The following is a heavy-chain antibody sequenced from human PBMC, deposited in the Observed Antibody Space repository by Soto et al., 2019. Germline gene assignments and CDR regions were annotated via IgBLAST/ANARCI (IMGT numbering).Heavy chain of an antibody. Sequence: ASVKVSCKASGYTFTSYGISWVRQAPGQGLEWMGWISAYNGNTNYAQKLQGRVTMTTDTSTSTAYMELRSLRSDDTAVYYCARDLPPYSSSVRDNWFDPWGQGTLVTVSS. CDR2: ISAYNGNT. V-gene: IGHV1-18*01. J-gene: IGHJ5*02. CDR1: GYTFTSYG. D-gene: IGHD6-13*01. CDR3: ARDLPPYSSSVRDNWFDP.